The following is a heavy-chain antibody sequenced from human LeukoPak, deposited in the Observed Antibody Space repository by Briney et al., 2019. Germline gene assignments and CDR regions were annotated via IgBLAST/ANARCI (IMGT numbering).Heavy chain of an antibody. CDR1: GYTFTSYA. Sequence: GASVKVSCKTSGYTFTSYAITWVRQARGQGLEWMGWISPYSGITNYAQMLQGRVTMTTDTSTSTAYMELRSLRSDDTAMYYCARLDSYGSSQADYWGQGALVTVSS. V-gene: IGHV1-18*01. J-gene: IGHJ4*02. D-gene: IGHD5-18*01. CDR2: ISPYSGIT. CDR3: ARLDSYGSSQADY.